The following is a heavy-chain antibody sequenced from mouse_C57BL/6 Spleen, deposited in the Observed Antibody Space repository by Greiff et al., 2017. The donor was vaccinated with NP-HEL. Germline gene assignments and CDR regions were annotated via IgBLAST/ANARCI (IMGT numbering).Heavy chain of an antibody. CDR1: GYAFSSSW. CDR2: IYPGDGDT. J-gene: IGHJ3*01. V-gene: IGHV1-82*01. CDR3: ANPYYSKPWFAY. D-gene: IGHD2-5*01. Sequence: VQRVESGPELVKPGASVKISCKASGYAFSSSWMNWVKQRPGKGLEWIGRIYPGDGDTNYNGKFKGKATLTADKSSSTAYMQLSSLTSEDSAVYFCANPYYSKPWFAYWGQGTLVTVSA.